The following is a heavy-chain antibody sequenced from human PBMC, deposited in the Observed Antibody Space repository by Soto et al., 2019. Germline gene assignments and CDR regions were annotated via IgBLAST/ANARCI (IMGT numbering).Heavy chain of an antibody. CDR2: IYYSGST. D-gene: IGHD3-22*01. V-gene: IGHV4-59*08. J-gene: IGHJ5*02. CDR3: ARLGGYYQSLDT. Sequence: SETLSLTCTVSGGSIDTYYWSWIRQPPGKGLQWIGYIYYSGSTTYSPSLKSRVTISVDRSKNQFSLKLTSMTAADTAVYYCARLGGYYQSLDTWGQGTLVTLSS. CDR1: GGSIDTYY.